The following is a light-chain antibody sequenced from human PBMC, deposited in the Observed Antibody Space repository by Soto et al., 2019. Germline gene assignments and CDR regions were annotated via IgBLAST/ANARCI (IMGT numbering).Light chain of an antibody. CDR3: CSIDDTYPLI. V-gene: IGLV2-11*01. Sequence: QSALTQHRSVSGSPGQSVTLSCTASSTDVSDFNLVSWFQQHPGKAPKLIISDVNRRPSGVPDRFSGSKSGITASLTISGLQSEEEAVYVWCSIDDTYPLIFGGGTQLTVL. CDR2: DVN. CDR1: STDVSDFNL. J-gene: IGLJ2*01.